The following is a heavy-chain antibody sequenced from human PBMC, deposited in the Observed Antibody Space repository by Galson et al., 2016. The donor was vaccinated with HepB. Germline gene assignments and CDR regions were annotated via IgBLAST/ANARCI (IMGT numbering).Heavy chain of an antibody. CDR3: ARDPTPIGTTNKSFFFDY. V-gene: IGHV1-46*01. Sequence: SVKVSCKASGYTFTTYHMHWVRQAPGQGLEWMGIVNPNGGITSYAQKFQGRVTVTRDTSTSTFYMELSSLRSEDTAVYYCARDPTPIGTTNKSFFFDYWGQGTLGTVSS. CDR1: GYTFTTYH. D-gene: IGHD1-1*01. CDR2: VNPNGGIT. J-gene: IGHJ4*02.